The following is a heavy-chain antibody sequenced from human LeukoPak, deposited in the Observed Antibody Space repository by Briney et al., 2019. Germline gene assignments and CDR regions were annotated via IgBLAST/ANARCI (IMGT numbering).Heavy chain of an antibody. CDR1: GFTFSSFW. CDR3: AKGPPGGFTPLRWFGP. Sequence: GGSLRLSCAASGFTFSSFWMTWVRQAPGKGLEWVAVISYDGSNKYYADSVKGRFTISRDNSKNTLYLQMNSLRAEDTAVYYCAKGPPGGFTPLRWFGPWGQGTLVTVSS. V-gene: IGHV3-30*18. CDR2: ISYDGSNK. J-gene: IGHJ5*02. D-gene: IGHD3-10*01.